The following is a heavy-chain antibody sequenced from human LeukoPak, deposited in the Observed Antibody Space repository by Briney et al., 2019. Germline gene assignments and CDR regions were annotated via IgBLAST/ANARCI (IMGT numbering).Heavy chain of an antibody. V-gene: IGHV3-21*01. CDR1: GFTFSSYS. CDR3: ARGYCSSTSCSYFDY. D-gene: IGHD2-2*01. J-gene: IGHJ4*02. Sequence: GGSLSLSCAASGFTFSSYSMNWVRQAPGKGLEWVSSISSSSSYIYYADSVKGRFTISRDNAKNSLYLQMNSLRAEDTAVYYCARGYCSSTSCSYFDYWGQGTLVTVSS. CDR2: ISSSSSYI.